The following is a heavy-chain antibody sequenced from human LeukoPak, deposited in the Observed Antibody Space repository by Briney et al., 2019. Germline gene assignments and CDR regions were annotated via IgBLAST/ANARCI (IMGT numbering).Heavy chain of an antibody. V-gene: IGHV1-46*01. D-gene: IGHD3-10*01. Sequence: GASVKVSCKASGYTFTTYFMHWVRQAPGQGLEWMGTINPSGGSTSYAQNFQGRFTMTTDTATSTVFMELSSLRSEDTAIYYCARAFASGIWAYWFDPWGQGTLVTVSS. CDR2: INPSGGST. J-gene: IGHJ5*02. CDR1: GYTFTTYF. CDR3: ARAFASGIWAYWFDP.